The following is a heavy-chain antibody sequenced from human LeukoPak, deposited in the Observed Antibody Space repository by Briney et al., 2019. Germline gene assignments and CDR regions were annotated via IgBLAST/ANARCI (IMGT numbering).Heavy chain of an antibody. V-gene: IGHV1-69*06. CDR3: ATSGSYLQKAFDI. Sequence: SVKVSCKASGGTFSGYAISWVRQAPGQGLEWMGGIIPIFGTANYAQKFQGRVTITADKSTSTAYMELSSLRSEDTAVYYCATSGSYLQKAFDIWGQGTMVTVSS. CDR2: IIPIFGTA. CDR1: GGTFSGYA. J-gene: IGHJ3*02. D-gene: IGHD1-26*01.